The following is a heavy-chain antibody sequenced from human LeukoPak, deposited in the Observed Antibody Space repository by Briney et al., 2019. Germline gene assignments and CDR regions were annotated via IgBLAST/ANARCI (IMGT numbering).Heavy chain of an antibody. Sequence: GGSLRLSCEVSGFTFWMSWVRQAPGQGLEWVAIISYDGGEIYYVDSVKGRFNLSSDNAKSSVYLQMNSLRAEDAAVYYCARDKPRGSYDGSIFDSWGQGTLVTVSS. CDR2: ISYDGGEI. CDR3: ARDKPRGSYDGSIFDS. D-gene: IGHD3-16*01. V-gene: IGHV3-7*01. CDR1: GFTFW. J-gene: IGHJ4*02.